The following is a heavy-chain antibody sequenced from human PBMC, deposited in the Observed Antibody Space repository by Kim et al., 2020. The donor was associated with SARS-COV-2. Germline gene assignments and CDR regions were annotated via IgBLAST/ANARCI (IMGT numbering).Heavy chain of an antibody. D-gene: IGHD3-3*01. J-gene: IGHJ6*02. CDR2: INTNTGNP. Sequence: ASVKVSCKASGYTFTSYAMNWVRQAPGQGLEWMGWINTNTGNPTYAQGLTGRFVFSLDTSVSTAYLQISSLKAEDTAVYYCARVDLSTIFGVVIMAGYGMDVWGQGTTVTVSS. V-gene: IGHV7-4-1*02. CDR1: GYTFTSYA. CDR3: ARVDLSTIFGVVIMAGYGMDV.